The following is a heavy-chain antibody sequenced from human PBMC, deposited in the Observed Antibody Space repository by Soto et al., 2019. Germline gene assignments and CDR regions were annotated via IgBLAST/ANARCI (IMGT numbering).Heavy chain of an antibody. V-gene: IGHV4-39*01. D-gene: IGHD3-16*02. CDR3: ARHKIVISFGGVIVTSPFDY. J-gene: IGHJ4*02. Sequence: QLQLQESGPGLVKPSETLSLTCTVSGGSISSSDYYWGWIRQPPGKGLEWIGSISYSGSTSYNPSLKSRFTISVHTSINQFSLKLRSVTAADTAVYFCARHKIVISFGGVIVTSPFDYWGQGTLVTVSS. CDR1: GGSISSSDYY. CDR2: ISYSGST.